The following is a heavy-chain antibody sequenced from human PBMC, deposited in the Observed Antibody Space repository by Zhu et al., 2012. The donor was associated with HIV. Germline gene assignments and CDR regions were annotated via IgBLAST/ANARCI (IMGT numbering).Heavy chain of an antibody. V-gene: IGHV1-2*02. CDR2: IKPLWGAV. J-gene: IGHJ1*01. Sequence: QVQLVQSGAVIKTPGSSVKISCRASGYNFRDYSIHWVRLIPDKGFEWIGWIKPLWGAVSYARQLQGRVSMTRQLSQDPDDPDWGVAYMEFSGLDPRRHGRIIFVSGEGPVIIAETFPGNTWGQGTVVVVSS. D-gene: IGHD3-3*01. CDR3: RHGRIIFVSGEGPVIIAETFPGNT. CDR1: GYNFRDYS.